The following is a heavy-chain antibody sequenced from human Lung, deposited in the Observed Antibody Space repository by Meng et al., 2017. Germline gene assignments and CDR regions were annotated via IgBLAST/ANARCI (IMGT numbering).Heavy chain of an antibody. CDR2: IKSNSDGGTT. CDR1: GFSFTDAW. D-gene: IGHD6-13*01. V-gene: IGHV3-15*01. Sequence: VRLGEAGGGLGKPGGSLRLSCVASGFSFTDAWMSWVRQAPGKGLEWVGRIKSNSDGGTTDYAAPVKGRFTISRDDSKNTLYLQMNSLITEDTAVYFCATGAAAADHWGQGTLVTVSS. CDR3: ATGAAAADH. J-gene: IGHJ4*02.